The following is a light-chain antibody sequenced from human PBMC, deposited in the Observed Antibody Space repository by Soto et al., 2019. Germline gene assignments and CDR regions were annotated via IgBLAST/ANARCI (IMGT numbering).Light chain of an antibody. Sequence: VMTQSPVTLSVSPGERATLSCRASQSVITPLAWYQQKPGQAPRLLIYGASSRATGIPDRFSGSGSGTDFTLTISRLEPEDFTVYYCQQYASSPLTFGGGAKGDIK. CDR1: QSVITP. J-gene: IGKJ4*01. V-gene: IGKV3-20*01. CDR3: QQYASSPLT. CDR2: GAS.